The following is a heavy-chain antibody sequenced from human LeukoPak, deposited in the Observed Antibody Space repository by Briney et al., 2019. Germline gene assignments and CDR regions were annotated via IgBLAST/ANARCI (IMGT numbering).Heavy chain of an antibody. CDR3: ARDGSLVRSGELSFA. J-gene: IGHJ5*02. CDR2: INPNSGGT. D-gene: IGHD3-16*02. V-gene: IGHV1-2*02. Sequence: GASVKVSCKASGYTFTGYYMHWVRQAPGQGLEWMGWINPNSGGTNYAQKFQGRVTMTRDTSISTAYMELSRLRSDDTAVYYCARDGSLVRSGELSFAWGQGTLVTVSS. CDR1: GYTFTGYY.